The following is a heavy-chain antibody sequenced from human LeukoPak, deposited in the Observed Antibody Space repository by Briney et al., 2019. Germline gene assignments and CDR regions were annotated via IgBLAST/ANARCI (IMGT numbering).Heavy chain of an antibody. Sequence: QSGGSLRLSCAASGFTFGRYALHWVRQAPGKGLEWVAVISSDGSNKYYAGSVEGRFTISRDNYNNTLLLQMNSLRAEDTAVYYCARTDTSGWSRPLDCWGQGTLVTVSS. CDR3: ARTDTSGWSRPLDC. V-gene: IGHV3-30-3*01. CDR1: GFTFGRYA. D-gene: IGHD6-19*01. CDR2: ISSDGSNK. J-gene: IGHJ4*02.